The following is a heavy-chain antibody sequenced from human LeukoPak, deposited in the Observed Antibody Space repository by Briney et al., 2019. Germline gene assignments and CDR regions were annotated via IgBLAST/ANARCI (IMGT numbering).Heavy chain of an antibody. CDR2: ISDSGGST. V-gene: IGHV3-23*01. Sequence: GSLRLSCAAAGFTFSNYDMSFGRPAPGKGVEWVSFISDSGGSTYYADSVKGRFTISRDNSKNTLYLQMTNLRAADTAVYYCAKDLSRAVAADWFDPWDQGSLVTVSS. J-gene: IGHJ5*02. D-gene: IGHD6-19*01. CDR3: AKDLSRAVAADWFDP. CDR1: GFTFSNYD.